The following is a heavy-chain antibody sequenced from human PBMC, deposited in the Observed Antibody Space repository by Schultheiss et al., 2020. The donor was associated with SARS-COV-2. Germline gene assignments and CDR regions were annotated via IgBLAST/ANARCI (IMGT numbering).Heavy chain of an antibody. CDR1: GFTVSSNY. CDR2: ISGSGGST. V-gene: IGHV3-23*01. Sequence: GESLKISCAASGFTVSSNYMSWVRQAPGKGLEWVSAISGSGGSTYYADSVKGRFTISRDNAKNSLYLQMNSLRAEDTAVYYCARDRQGYDILTGYYKYYYYYMDVWGKGTTVTVSS. J-gene: IGHJ6*03. D-gene: IGHD3-9*01. CDR3: ARDRQGYDILTGYYKYYYYYMDV.